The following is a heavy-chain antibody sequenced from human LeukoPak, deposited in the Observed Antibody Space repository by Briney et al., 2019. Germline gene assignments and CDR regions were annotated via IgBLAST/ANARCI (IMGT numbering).Heavy chain of an antibody. CDR2: IYTGGST. CDR1: GFTVSNNY. CDR3: ARDLGITY. V-gene: IGHV3-66*01. Sequence: TGGSLRLSCAASGFTVSNNYMSWVRQAPGKGLEWVSVIYTGGSTYYADSVKGRSTISRDNSKNTLYLQMNSLRAEDTAVYYCARDLGITYWGQGTLVTVSS. D-gene: IGHD7-27*01. J-gene: IGHJ4*02.